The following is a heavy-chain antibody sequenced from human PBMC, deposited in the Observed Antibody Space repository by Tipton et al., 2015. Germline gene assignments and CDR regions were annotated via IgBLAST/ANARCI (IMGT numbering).Heavy chain of an antibody. CDR3: ARFRALWFGGSKRVPTHYLDY. CDR2: INQSGST. CDR1: GGSLSGNY. D-gene: IGHD3-10*01. V-gene: IGHV4-34*01. J-gene: IGHJ4*02. Sequence: TLSLTCAVYGGSLSGNYWSWIRQPPGKGLEWMGEINQSGSTNYNPSIKSRVTMSLDTSKNQFSLKLSSVTAADTAVYYCARFRALWFGGSKRVPTHYLDYWGQGTLVTVSS.